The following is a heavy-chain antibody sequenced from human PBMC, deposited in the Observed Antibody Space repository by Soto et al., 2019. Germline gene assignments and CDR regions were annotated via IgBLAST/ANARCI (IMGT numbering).Heavy chain of an antibody. Sequence: PSETLSLTCTGSGGSISSYYLSWIRQPAGKGLEWIGRIYTSGSTNYDPSLKSRVTMSVDTSKNQFSLKLSSVIAADTAVYYCARVRIAARTGAYGMDVWGQGTTVTVSS. CDR2: IYTSGST. D-gene: IGHD6-6*01. CDR3: ARVRIAARTGAYGMDV. J-gene: IGHJ6*02. V-gene: IGHV4-4*07. CDR1: GGSISSYY.